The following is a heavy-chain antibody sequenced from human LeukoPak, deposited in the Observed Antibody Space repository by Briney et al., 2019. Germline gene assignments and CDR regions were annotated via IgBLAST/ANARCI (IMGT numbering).Heavy chain of an antibody. CDR3: AREGGPYRPLDY. V-gene: IGHV4-39*02. CDR1: GGSISSRHHY. J-gene: IGHJ4*02. Sequence: SETLSLTCTVSGGSISSRHHYWGWIRQPPGKGLEWIGNIYYSGSTYYNASLKSRVTISVDTSKNQFSLKLSSVTAADTAVYYCAREGGPYRPLDYSGQGTLVTVAS. CDR2: IYYSGST.